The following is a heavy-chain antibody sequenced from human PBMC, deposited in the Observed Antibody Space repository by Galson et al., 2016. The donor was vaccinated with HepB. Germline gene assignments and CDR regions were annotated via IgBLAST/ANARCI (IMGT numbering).Heavy chain of an antibody. D-gene: IGHD6-13*01. CDR1: GFTFNYAW. CDR3: SPLPTGQQPYYFDY. Sequence: SLRLSCATSGFTFNYAWMSWVRHTPGKGLEWVGRIKDKTEGETTAYAAPVRGRFTISRDDSKNTLYLQLNRLRIEDTAVYYCSPLPTGQQPYYFDYWGQGALVTVSS. CDR2: IKDKTEGETT. J-gene: IGHJ4*02. V-gene: IGHV3-15*01.